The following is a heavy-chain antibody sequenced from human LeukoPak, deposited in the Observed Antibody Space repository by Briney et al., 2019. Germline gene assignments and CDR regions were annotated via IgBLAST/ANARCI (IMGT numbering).Heavy chain of an antibody. CDR1: GFTFSDYY. J-gene: IGHJ5*02. Sequence: KPGGSLRLSYAASGFTFSDYYMSWIRQAPGKGLEWVSYISSSGSTIYYADSVKGRFTISRDNAKNSLYLQMNSLRAEDTAVYYCAKAVWFYDSSGYYPRWFDPWGQGTLVTVSS. V-gene: IGHV3-11*01. D-gene: IGHD3-22*01. CDR2: ISSSGSTI. CDR3: AKAVWFYDSSGYYPRWFDP.